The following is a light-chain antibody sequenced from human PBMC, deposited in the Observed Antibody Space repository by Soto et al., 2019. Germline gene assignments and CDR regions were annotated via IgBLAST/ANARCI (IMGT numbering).Light chain of an antibody. CDR3: QQFNSYPRT. CDR1: QGIGSA. V-gene: IGKV1-13*02. CDR2: DAS. J-gene: IGKJ2*01. Sequence: AIQLTQSPDSLSVSIGDRVTITCRASQGIGSALAWYQQKPGKAPKTLIYDASSLESGVPARFSGSGSGTDFTLTISSLQPEDFATYYCQQFNSYPRTLGQGTKLKI.